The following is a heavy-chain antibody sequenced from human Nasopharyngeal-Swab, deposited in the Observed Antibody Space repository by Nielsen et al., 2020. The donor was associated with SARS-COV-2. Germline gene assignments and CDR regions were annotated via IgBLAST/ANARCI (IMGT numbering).Heavy chain of an antibody. J-gene: IGHJ4*02. Sequence: VRQAPGKGLEWVAVIWYDGSNKYYADSVKGRFTISRDNSKNTLYLQMNSLRAEDTAVHYCARDGIVGATGIDYWGQGTLVTVSS. CDR2: IWYDGSNK. V-gene: IGHV3-33*01. CDR3: ARDGIVGATGIDY. D-gene: IGHD1-26*01.